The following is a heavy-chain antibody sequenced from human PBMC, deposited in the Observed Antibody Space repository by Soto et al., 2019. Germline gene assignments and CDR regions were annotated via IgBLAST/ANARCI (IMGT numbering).Heavy chain of an antibody. J-gene: IGHJ1*01. CDR1: GYIFTSHG. D-gene: IGHD6-19*01. CDR2: ISTYNGNR. Sequence: QVQLVQSGAEVQEPGASVKVSCKASGYIFTSHGICWVRQAPGQGLEWMGRISTYNGNRKYAKTLQGRVTMTTDTAAGIAYMELRSLTSDGTAVYYWARDNGQWLVSDWGQGTLVTVSS. V-gene: IGHV1-18*01. CDR3: ARDNGQWLVSD.